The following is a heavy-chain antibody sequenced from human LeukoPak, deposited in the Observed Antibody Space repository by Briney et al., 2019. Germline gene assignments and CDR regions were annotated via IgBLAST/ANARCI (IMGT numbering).Heavy chain of an antibody. CDR1: GFTFSSYG. J-gene: IGHJ6*02. V-gene: IGHV3-30*18. Sequence: GGSLRLSCAASGFTFSSYGMHWVRQAPGKGLEWVAVISYDGSNKYYADSVKGRFTISRDNSKNTLYLQMNSLRAEDTAVYYCAKSVGVITIEVSMDVWGQGTTVTVSS. CDR3: AKSVGVITIEVSMDV. D-gene: IGHD3-22*01. CDR2: ISYDGSNK.